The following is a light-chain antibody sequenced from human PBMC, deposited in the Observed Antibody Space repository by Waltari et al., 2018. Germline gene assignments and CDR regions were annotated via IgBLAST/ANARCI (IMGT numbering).Light chain of an antibody. CDR1: QSIVHSSSNKNY. Sequence: IVMTQSPDSLAVSLGERATIHCKSSQSIVHSSSNKNYLAWYQQKPGQPPKLLIYWASTRESGVPDRFSGSGSGTDFTLTISGLQAEDVAVYYCHQYYSAPRTFGQGTKVEIK. CDR3: HQYYSAPRT. V-gene: IGKV4-1*01. CDR2: WAS. J-gene: IGKJ1*01.